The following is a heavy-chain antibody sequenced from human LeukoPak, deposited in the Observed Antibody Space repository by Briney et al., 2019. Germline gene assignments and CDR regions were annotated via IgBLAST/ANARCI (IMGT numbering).Heavy chain of an antibody. Sequence: GGSLRLSCAASGFTFSSYGMSWVRQAPGKGLEWVSAISGSGGSTYYADSVKGRFTISRDNSKNTLYLQMNSLRAEDTAVYYCARGLLWFGDLGPFDYWGQGTLVTVSS. CDR3: ARGLLWFGDLGPFDY. D-gene: IGHD3-10*01. CDR1: GFTFSSYG. V-gene: IGHV3-23*01. CDR2: ISGSGGST. J-gene: IGHJ4*02.